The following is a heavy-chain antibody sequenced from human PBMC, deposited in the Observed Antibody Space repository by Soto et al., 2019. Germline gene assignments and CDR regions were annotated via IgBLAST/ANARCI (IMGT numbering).Heavy chain of an antibody. Sequence: EVQLLESGGGLVQPGGSLRLSCAASGFTFNNYAMTWVRQAPGKGLEWVSAISGGVDTTSYADSVKGRCTVSRDGSQNTLYLQISSLTAEDTALYYCAKGRGGSGSLTPRVHFRDQVTLVTVSS. J-gene: IGHJ1*01. D-gene: IGHD3-10*01. V-gene: IGHV3-23*01. CDR3: AKGRGGSGSLTPRVHF. CDR2: ISGGVDTT. CDR1: GFTFNNYA.